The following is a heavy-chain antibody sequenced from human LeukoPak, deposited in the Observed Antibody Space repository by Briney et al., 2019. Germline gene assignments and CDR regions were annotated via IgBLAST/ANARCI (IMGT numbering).Heavy chain of an antibody. J-gene: IGHJ6*02. CDR3: ARDWYHYYYGMDV. V-gene: IGHV1-69*01. D-gene: IGHD1-14*01. CDR2: IIPIFGTA. Sequence: SVRVSCKASGGTFSSYAISWVRQAPGQGLEWMGGIIPIFGTANYAQKFQGRVTITADESTSTAYMELSSLRSEDTAVYYCARDWYHYYYGMDVWGQGTTVTVSS. CDR1: GGTFSSYA.